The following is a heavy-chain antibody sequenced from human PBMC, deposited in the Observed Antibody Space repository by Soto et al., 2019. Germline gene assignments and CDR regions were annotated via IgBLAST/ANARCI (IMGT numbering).Heavy chain of an antibody. D-gene: IGHD3-10*01. CDR1: GFSFSSFS. CDR3: ARLGDYGSGSY. CDR2: ISGGGTTT. Sequence: EVHLVESGGDLVQPGGSLRLSCAASGFSFSSFSMNWVRQAPGKGLEWVSYISGGGTTTYYADSVKGRFTISGDDAKNSLHLQMNSLQAEDTAVYYCARLGDYGSGSYWGQGTLVTVSS. V-gene: IGHV3-48*04. J-gene: IGHJ4*02.